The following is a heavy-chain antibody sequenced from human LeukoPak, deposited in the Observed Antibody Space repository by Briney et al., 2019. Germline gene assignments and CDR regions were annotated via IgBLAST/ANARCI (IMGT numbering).Heavy chain of an antibody. V-gene: IGHV4-59*08. D-gene: IGHD1-26*01. Sequence: SETLSLTCTASGGSISSYYWSWIRQPPGKGLEWIGYIYYSGSTNYNPSLKSRVTISVDTSKNQFSLKLSSVTAADTAVYYCARHVVSYYTDAFDIWGQGTMVTVSS. J-gene: IGHJ3*02. CDR2: IYYSGST. CDR3: ARHVVSYYTDAFDI. CDR1: GGSISSYY.